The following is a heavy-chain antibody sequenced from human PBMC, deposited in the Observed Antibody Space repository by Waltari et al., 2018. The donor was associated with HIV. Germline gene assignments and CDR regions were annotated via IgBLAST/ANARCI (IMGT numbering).Heavy chain of an antibody. Sequence: QVKLQESGPGLVKPSAPLSLTCAVSGGSIRSYHWSWIRQSPGKGLEWIGYIFYSGSTNYNPSLKSRVTISVDTSKNQFSLKLSSVTAADTAVYYCARGPTRYYFDYWGQGTLVTVSS. CDR3: ARGPTRYYFDY. CDR2: IFYSGST. D-gene: IGHD1-26*01. V-gene: IGHV4-59*01. CDR1: GGSIRSYH. J-gene: IGHJ4*02.